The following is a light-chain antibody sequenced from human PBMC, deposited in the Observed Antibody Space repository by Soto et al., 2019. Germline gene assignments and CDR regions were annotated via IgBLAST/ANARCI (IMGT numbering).Light chain of an antibody. CDR2: GAS. Sequence: EIVMTQSPATLSVSPGERATLSCRASQSVSSNLAWYQQKPGQAPRLLIYGASTRATGIPARFSGSGSGADFNLPISRLESEDFSVYYGQQYNNWPWTFGQGTKVEIK. CDR1: QSVSSN. CDR3: QQYNNWPWT. J-gene: IGKJ1*01. V-gene: IGKV3-15*01.